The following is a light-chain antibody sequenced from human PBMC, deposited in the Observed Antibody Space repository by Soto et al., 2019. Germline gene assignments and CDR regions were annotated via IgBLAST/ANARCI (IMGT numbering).Light chain of an antibody. CDR1: SSDVGAYNY. J-gene: IGLJ1*01. CDR3: SSYAGNDVYV. CDR2: EVS. Sequence: QSALTQPPSASGSPGQSGTISCTGTSSDVGAYNYVSWYQQHPGKAPKLMIYEVSERPSGVPDRFSGSKSGNTASLTVSGLQTEDEADYYCSSYAGNDVYVFGTGTKLTVL. V-gene: IGLV2-8*01.